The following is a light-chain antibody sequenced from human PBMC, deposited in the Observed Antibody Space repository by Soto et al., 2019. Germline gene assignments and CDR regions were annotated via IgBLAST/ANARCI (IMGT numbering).Light chain of an antibody. CDR3: QKYNNVPAT. J-gene: IGKJ5*01. CDR2: AAS. V-gene: IGKV1-27*01. CDR1: QGIGNS. Sequence: DIQMTQSPSSLSASVGDRVTITCRASQGIGNSLAWYQQKPGKVPRLLIYAASILQLGVPSRFSGSGSGTDFTLTISSLQPEDVATYYCQKYNNVPATFGLGTRLEIK.